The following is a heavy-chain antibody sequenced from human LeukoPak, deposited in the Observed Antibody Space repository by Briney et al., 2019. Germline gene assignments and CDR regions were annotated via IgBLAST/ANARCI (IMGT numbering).Heavy chain of an antibody. CDR1: GFTVSTYY. Sequence: PGGSLRLSCAASGFTVSTYYMTWVRQAPGKGLECVSVIYSGGSTYYADSVKGRVTVSRDNSKNTLYLQMNSLRAEDTAMYYCARGLGYCTSTTCLLPFDYWGQGTLVTVSS. CDR2: IYSGGST. D-gene: IGHD2-2*01. J-gene: IGHJ4*02. CDR3: ARGLGYCTSTTCLLPFDY. V-gene: IGHV3-53*01.